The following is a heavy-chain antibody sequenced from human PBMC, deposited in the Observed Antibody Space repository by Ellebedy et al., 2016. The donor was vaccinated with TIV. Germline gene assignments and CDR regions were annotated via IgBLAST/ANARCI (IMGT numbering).Heavy chain of an antibody. D-gene: IGHD6-19*01. CDR1: GASISSYY. CDR3: ARLLPVAGEQYPIGWFDP. J-gene: IGHJ5*02. V-gene: IGHV4-4*07. Sequence: SETLSLXCTVSGASISSYYWNWIRQPAGKGLEWIGRVYTSGSTNYNPSLKSRVTISVDTSKNQFSLKLRSVTAADTAVYFCARLLPVAGEQYPIGWFDPWGQGTLVTVSS. CDR2: VYTSGST.